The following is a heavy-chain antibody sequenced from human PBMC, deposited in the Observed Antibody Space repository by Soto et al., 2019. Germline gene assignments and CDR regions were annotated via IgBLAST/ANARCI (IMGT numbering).Heavy chain of an antibody. CDR2: IYYSGST. D-gene: IGHD3-10*01. CDR3: AREKAGVRGVIGTQDFDY. J-gene: IGHJ4*02. Sequence: SETLSLTCTVSGGSISSGDYYWSWIRQPPGKGLEWIGYIYYSGSTYYNPSLKSRVTISVDTSKNQFSLKLSPVTAADTAVYYCAREKAGVRGVIGTQDFDYWGQGTLVTVSS. CDR1: GGSISSGDYY. V-gene: IGHV4-30-4*01.